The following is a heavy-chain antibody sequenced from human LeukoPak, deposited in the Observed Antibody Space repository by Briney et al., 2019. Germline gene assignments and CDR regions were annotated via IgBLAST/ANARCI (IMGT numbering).Heavy chain of an antibody. Sequence: GGSLRLSRAASGFTVSSNYMSWVRQAPGEGQEWVSIIYSGGSTYYADSVKGRFTISRDNSKNTLYLQMNSLRAEDTAVYYCARDLGVASSGYFDYWGQGTLVTVSS. CDR2: IYSGGST. CDR1: GFTVSSNY. J-gene: IGHJ4*02. CDR3: ARDLGVASSGYFDY. V-gene: IGHV3-53*01. D-gene: IGHD6-13*01.